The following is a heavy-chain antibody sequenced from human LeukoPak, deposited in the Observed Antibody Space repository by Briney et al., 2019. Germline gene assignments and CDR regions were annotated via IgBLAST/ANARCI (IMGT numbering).Heavy chain of an antibody. V-gene: IGHV3-33*01. CDR1: GFMFSNYG. J-gene: IGHJ3*02. CDR3: ARDLARIVVVVAATADAFDI. Sequence: SGGSLRLSCAASGFMFSNYGMHWVRQAPGKGLEWVAVIWYDGNNQYYADSVKGRFTISRDNAKNSLYLQMNSLRAEDTAVYYCARDLARIVVVVAATADAFDIWGQGTMVTVSS. D-gene: IGHD2-15*01. CDR2: IWYDGNNQ.